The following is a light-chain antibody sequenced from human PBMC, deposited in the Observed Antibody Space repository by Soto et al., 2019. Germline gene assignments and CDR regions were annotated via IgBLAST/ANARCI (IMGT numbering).Light chain of an antibody. CDR3: SSYAGSNKDV. J-gene: IGLJ1*01. CDR2: EIS. CDR1: SSDVGGYNY. Sequence: QSALTQPPSASGSPGQSVTISCTGTSSDVGGYNYVSWYQQHPGKAPKLTIYEISKRPSAVPDRFSGSKSGNTASLTVSGLQAEDEADYYCSSYAGSNKDVFGTGTKVTVL. V-gene: IGLV2-8*01.